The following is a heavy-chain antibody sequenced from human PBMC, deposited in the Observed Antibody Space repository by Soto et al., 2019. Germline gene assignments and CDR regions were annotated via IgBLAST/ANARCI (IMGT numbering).Heavy chain of an antibody. V-gene: IGHV4-4*02. CDR3: ARGYDFWSGYYIVSTYYYYGMDV. J-gene: IGHJ6*02. D-gene: IGHD3-3*01. CDR2: IYHSGST. Sequence: QVQLQESGPGLVKPSGTLSLTCAVSGGSISSSNWWSWVRQPPGKGLEWIGAIYHSGSTNYNPSLKSRVTISVDKSKNQFSLKLSSVTAADTAVYYCARGYDFWSGYYIVSTYYYYGMDVWGQGTTVTVSS. CDR1: GGSISSSNW.